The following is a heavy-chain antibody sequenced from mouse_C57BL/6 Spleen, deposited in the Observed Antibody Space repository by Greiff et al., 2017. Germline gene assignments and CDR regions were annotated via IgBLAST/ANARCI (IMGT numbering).Heavy chain of an antibody. CDR2: IYPGDGDT. CDR3: AGGAWYFDV. J-gene: IGHJ1*03. V-gene: IGHV1-80*01. D-gene: IGHD3-1*01. Sequence: QVQLQQSGAELVKPGASVKISCKASGYAFSNYWMNWVKQRPGKGLEWIGQIYPGDGDTNYNGKFKGKATLTADKSSSTAYMQLSSLASEDSAVYFCAGGAWYFDVWGTGTTVTVSA. CDR1: GYAFSNYW.